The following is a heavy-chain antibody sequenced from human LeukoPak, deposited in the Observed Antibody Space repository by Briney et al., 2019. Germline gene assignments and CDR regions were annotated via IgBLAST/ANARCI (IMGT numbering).Heavy chain of an antibody. J-gene: IGHJ4*02. CDR1: GFTFSSYA. CDR3: ARAMEVAGTPFDY. V-gene: IGHV3-23*01. D-gene: IGHD1/OR15-1a*01. Sequence: GGSLRLSCAASGFTFSSYAMSWVRQAPGKGLEWVSAISGSGGSTYYADSVKGRFTISRDNAKNSLYLQMNSLRAEDTAVYYCARAMEVAGTPFDYWGQGTLVTVSS. CDR2: ISGSGGST.